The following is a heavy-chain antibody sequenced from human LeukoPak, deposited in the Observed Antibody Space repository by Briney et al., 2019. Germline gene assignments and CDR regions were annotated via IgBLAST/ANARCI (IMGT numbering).Heavy chain of an antibody. CDR1: GYTFTGYY. CDR2: INPNSGGT. CDR3: AKDATAGEWELKRFDY. V-gene: IGHV1-2*04. J-gene: IGHJ4*02. D-gene: IGHD1-26*01. Sequence: ASVKVSCKASGYTFTGYYMHWVRQAPGQGLEWMGWINPNSGGTNYAQKFQGWVTMTRDTSISTAYMELSRLRSDDTAVYYCAKDATAGEWELKRFDYWGQGTLVTVSS.